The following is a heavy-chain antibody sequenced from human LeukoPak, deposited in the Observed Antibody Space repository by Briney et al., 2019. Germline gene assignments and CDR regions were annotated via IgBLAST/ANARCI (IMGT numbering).Heavy chain of an antibody. Sequence: PSETLSLTCTVSGGSISSYYWSWIRQPPGKGLEWLGYIYYSGSTNYNPSLKSRVTISVDTSKNQFSLKLSSVTAADTAVHYCARETYCAADCYSGFDFWGQGTLVTVSS. J-gene: IGHJ4*02. CDR1: GGSISSYY. CDR2: IYYSGST. D-gene: IGHD2-21*02. V-gene: IGHV4-59*01. CDR3: ARETYCAADCYSGFDF.